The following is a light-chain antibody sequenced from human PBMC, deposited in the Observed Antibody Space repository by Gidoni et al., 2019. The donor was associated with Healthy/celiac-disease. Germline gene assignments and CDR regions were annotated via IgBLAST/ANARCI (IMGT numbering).Light chain of an antibody. Sequence: EIVLTQSPGTLSLSPGERATLSCRASQRVSSSYLALYQQKPGQAPRLLNYGASSRATGIPDRFSGCGSGTGFTLTISRLVPVDFAVYYCQRYGSSPFAFGPGTKVDIK. CDR3: QRYGSSPFA. CDR1: QRVSSSY. J-gene: IGKJ3*01. CDR2: GAS. V-gene: IGKV3-20*01.